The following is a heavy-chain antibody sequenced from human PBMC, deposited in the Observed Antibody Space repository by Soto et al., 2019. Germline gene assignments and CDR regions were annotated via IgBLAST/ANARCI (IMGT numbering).Heavy chain of an antibody. CDR2: IFSNDEK. CDR3: ARVEWDHYYYYYVMDV. D-gene: IGHD1-26*01. Sequence: QVTLKESGPVLVKPTETLTLTCTVSGFSLSNARMGVSWVRQPPGKALEWLAHIFSNDEKSYSTSLKSRLTISKDTSKSQVVLTMTNMDPVDTATYYCARVEWDHYYYYYVMDVWGQGTTVTVSS. J-gene: IGHJ6*02. V-gene: IGHV2-26*01. CDR1: GFSLSNARMG.